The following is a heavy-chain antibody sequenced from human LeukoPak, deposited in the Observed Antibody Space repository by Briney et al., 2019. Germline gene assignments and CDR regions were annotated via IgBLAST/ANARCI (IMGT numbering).Heavy chain of an antibody. D-gene: IGHD6-19*01. Sequence: PGGSLRLSCAASGFTVSSNYMGWVRQAPGKGLEWVSVIYAGGTTYYADSVKGRFTISRDNSKNTVYLQINSLSAEDTAIYYCARETLAGFDYWGQGTLVTVSS. CDR2: IYAGGTT. J-gene: IGHJ4*02. CDR1: GFTVSSNY. V-gene: IGHV3-53*01. CDR3: ARETLAGFDY.